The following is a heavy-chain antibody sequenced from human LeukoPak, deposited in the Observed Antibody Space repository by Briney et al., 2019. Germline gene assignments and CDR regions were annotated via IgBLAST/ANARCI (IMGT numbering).Heavy chain of an antibody. CDR1: GGSFSGYY. J-gene: IGHJ6*02. CDR3: ARERAVIRYCSGGSCRSPIRLYYYYGMDV. V-gene: IGHV4-34*01. D-gene: IGHD2-15*01. Sequence: SETLSLTCAVYGGSFSGYYWSWIRQPPGKGLEWIGEINHSGSTNYNPSLKSRVTISVDTSKNQFSLKLSSVTAADTAVYYCARERAVIRYCSGGSCRSPIRLYYYYGMDVWGQGTTVTVSS. CDR2: INHSGST.